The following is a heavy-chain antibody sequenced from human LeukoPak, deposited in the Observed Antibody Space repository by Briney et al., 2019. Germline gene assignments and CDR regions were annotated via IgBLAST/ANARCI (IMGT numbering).Heavy chain of an antibody. CDR2: IYYSGST. D-gene: IGHD3-22*01. Sequence: SETLSLTYTVSGGSISSSSYYWGWIRQPPGKGLEWIGSIYYSGSTYYNPSLKSRVTISVDTSKNQFSLKLSSVTAADTAVYYCAREDSSGYLGDYWGQGTLVTVSS. J-gene: IGHJ4*02. CDR1: GGSISSSSYY. V-gene: IGHV4-39*02. CDR3: AREDSSGYLGDY.